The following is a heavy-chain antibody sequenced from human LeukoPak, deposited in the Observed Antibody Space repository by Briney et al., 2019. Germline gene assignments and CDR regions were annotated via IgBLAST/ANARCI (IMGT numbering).Heavy chain of an antibody. CDR1: GGSISSGGYS. D-gene: IGHD6-13*01. V-gene: IGHV4-30-2*01. CDR2: IYHSGST. CDR3: ARHVYSSSRYIYYYGMDV. Sequence: SETLSLTCAVSGGSISSGGYSWSWIRQPPGKGLEWIGYIYHSGSTNYNPSLKSRVTISVDTSKSQFSLKLSFVTAADTAVYYCARHVYSSSRYIYYYGMDVWGQGTTVTVSS. J-gene: IGHJ6*02.